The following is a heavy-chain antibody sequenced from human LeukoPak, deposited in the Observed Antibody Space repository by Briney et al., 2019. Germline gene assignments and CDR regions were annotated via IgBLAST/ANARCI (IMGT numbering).Heavy chain of an antibody. J-gene: IGHJ6*02. Sequence: LGGSLRLSCAASGFTFSSYWMSWVRQAPGKGLEWVANIKQDGSEKYYVDSVKGRFTISRDNAKNSLYLQMNSLRAEDTAVYYCARDEGDSWTYYGMDVWGQGTTVTVSS. CDR3: ARDEGDSWTYYGMDV. V-gene: IGHV3-7*03. D-gene: IGHD6-13*01. CDR2: IKQDGSEK. CDR1: GFTFSSYW.